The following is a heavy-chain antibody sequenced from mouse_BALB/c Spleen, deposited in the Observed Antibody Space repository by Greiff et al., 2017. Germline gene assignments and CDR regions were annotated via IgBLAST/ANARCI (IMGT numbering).Heavy chain of an antibody. D-gene: IGHD2-10*01. CDR1: GYSITSGYS. V-gene: IGHV3-1*02. CDR2: IHYSGST. CDR3: AKEDPYCGNYDAMDY. Sequence: VQLKESGPDLVKPSQSLSLTCTVTGYSITSGYSWHWIRQFPGNKLEWMGYIHYSGSTNYNPSLKSRISITRDTSKNQFFLQLNSVTTEDTATYYCAKEDPYCGNYDAMDYWGQGTSVTVSA. J-gene: IGHJ4*01.